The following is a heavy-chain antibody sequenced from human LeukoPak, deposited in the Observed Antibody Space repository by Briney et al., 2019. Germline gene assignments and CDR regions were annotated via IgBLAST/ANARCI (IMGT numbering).Heavy chain of an antibody. V-gene: IGHV3-7*01. J-gene: IGHJ5*02. CDR1: GFTISSYW. CDR2: IKQDGSEK. Sequence: SGGSLRLSCAASGFTISSYWMSWVRQAPGRGLEGVANIKQDGSEKYYVDSVKGRFTISRDNAKNSLYLQMNSLRADDTAVYYCARGFGIDPWGQGALVTVSS. D-gene: IGHD3-10*01. CDR3: ARGFGIDP.